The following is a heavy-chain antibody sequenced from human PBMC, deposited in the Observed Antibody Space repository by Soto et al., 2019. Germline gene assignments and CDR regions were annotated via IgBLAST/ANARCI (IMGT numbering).Heavy chain of an antibody. D-gene: IGHD1-1*01. Sequence: QLQLQESGPGLVKPSETLSLTCTVSGGSISSSSYYWGWIRQPPGKGLEWIGSIYYSGSTYYNPSLKSRVTISVDTSKNQFSLKLSSVTAADTAVYYCALPNGYNWNDLDAFDIWGQGTMVTVSS. J-gene: IGHJ3*02. CDR2: IYYSGST. CDR1: GGSISSSSYY. V-gene: IGHV4-39*01. CDR3: ALPNGYNWNDLDAFDI.